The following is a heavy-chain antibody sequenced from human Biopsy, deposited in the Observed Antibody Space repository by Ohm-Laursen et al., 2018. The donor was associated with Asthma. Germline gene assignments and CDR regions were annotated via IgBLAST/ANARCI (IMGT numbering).Heavy chain of an antibody. V-gene: IGHV4-34*01. CDR3: ARAATTGIRGWFDP. J-gene: IGHJ5*02. D-gene: IGHD1-1*01. CDR1: GGYLTGHY. CDR2: IDQSGYT. Sequence: SETLSLTCIVYGGYLTGHYWNWIRQPPGKGLEWIGEIDQSGYTNYNPSLKSRVTISADTSKNQFHLNLSSVTAADTAVYFCARAATTGIRGWFDPWGQGTQVTVSS.